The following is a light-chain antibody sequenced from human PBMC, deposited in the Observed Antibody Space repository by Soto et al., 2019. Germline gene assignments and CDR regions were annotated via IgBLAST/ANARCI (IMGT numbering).Light chain of an antibody. CDR1: QSLLHTDGKTY. V-gene: IGKV2D-29*01. Sequence: DVVMTQTPLSLSVTPGQPASISCKSSQSLLHTDGKTYLYWYLQKPGHPPQLLIYEVFNRFSGVPDRFSGSGSGTDFTLKISRVEAEDVGTYDCMQTIQPLLTFGGGTKVEI. J-gene: IGKJ4*01. CDR2: EVF. CDR3: MQTIQPLLT.